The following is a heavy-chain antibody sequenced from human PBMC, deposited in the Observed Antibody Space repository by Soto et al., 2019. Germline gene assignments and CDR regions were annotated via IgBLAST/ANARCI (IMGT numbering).Heavy chain of an antibody. CDR2: TSGSGGST. Sequence: PGGSLRLSCAASGFTFSSYAMSWVRQAPGKGLEWVSATSGSGGSTYYADSVKGRFTISRDNSKNTLYLQMNSLRAEDTAVYYCGGGDRTVTTSFYYFDYWGEGTLVTVSS. CDR3: GGGDRTVTTSFYYFDY. V-gene: IGHV3-23*01. CDR1: GFTFSSYA. D-gene: IGHD4-17*01. J-gene: IGHJ4*02.